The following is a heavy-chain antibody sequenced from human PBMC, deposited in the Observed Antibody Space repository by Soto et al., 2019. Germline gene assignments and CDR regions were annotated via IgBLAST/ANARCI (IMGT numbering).Heavy chain of an antibody. CDR3: AKTITVIRVSSRGRGALIDT. D-gene: IGHD3-10*01. J-gene: IGHJ5*02. CDR1: GFTFSSYG. Sequence: ESGGGVVQPGRSLRLSCAASGFTFSSYGMHWVRQAPGKGLEWVSVISYEGKNKYYADSVKGRFTISRDNAANTLSLLMNSLRPEDTGVYYCAKTITVIRVSSRGRGALIDTWGKGTLVSVSS. CDR2: ISYEGKNK. V-gene: IGHV3-30*18.